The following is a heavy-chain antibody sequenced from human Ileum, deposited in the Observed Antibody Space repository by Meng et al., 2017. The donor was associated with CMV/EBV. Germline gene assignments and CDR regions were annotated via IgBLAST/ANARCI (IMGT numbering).Heavy chain of an antibody. D-gene: IGHD5-24*01. Sequence: YTFTGYYMHWVRQATGQGLEWMGWINPNSGGTNYAQKFQGRVTMTRDTSISTAYMELSRLRSDDTAVYYCARDQVEMAPDSWYFDLWGRGTLVTVSS. V-gene: IGHV1-2*02. CDR3: ARDQVEMAPDSWYFDL. CDR2: INPNSGGT. CDR1: YTFTGYY. J-gene: IGHJ2*01.